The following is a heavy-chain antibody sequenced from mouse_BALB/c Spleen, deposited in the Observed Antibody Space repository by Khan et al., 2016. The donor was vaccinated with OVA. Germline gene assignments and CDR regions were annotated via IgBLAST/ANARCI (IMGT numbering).Heavy chain of an antibody. CDR1: GYTFTTAG. J-gene: IGHJ4*01. Sequence: QIQLVQSGPELKKPGETVRISCKASGYTFTTAGIQWVQKMPGKGLKWIGWINTHSGVPKYAEHFKGRFAFSLEISVNTAYLQITNLKNEDTPTYICARRVAAYYRYDGSAMEYWGQGTTVTVSS. CDR3: ARRVAAYYRYDGSAMEY. D-gene: IGHD2-14*01. V-gene: IGHV9-4*02. CDR2: INTHSGVP.